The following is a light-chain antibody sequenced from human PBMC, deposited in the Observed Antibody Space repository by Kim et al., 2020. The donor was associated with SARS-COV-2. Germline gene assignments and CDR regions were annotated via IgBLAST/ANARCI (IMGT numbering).Light chain of an antibody. J-gene: IGLJ1*01. CDR2: YDS. Sequence: VAPGQTASVTCGGGNIATQSVHWYQQRPGQAPVLVIYYDSDRPSGIPERFSGANSGNTATLTISRVEAGDEADYYCQVWESTSDYVFGSGTKVTVL. CDR3: QVWESTSDYV. V-gene: IGLV3-21*01. CDR1: NIATQS.